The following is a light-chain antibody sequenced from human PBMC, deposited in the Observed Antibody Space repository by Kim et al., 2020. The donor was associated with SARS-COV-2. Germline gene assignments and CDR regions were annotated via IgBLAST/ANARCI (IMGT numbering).Light chain of an antibody. Sequence: VALGQSVRITCQGDSLRSYYATWYQQKPGQAPIVVFYGKNNRPSGIPDRFSGSSSGDTASLTITGTQAGDEADYYCNSRGSNDNVLFGGGTQLTVL. V-gene: IGLV3-19*01. CDR1: SLRSYY. CDR3: NSRGSNDNVL. J-gene: IGLJ2*01. CDR2: GKN.